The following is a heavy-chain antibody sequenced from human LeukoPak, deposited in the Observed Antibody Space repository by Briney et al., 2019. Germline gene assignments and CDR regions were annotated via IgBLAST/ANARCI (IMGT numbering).Heavy chain of an antibody. CDR1: GGSISSYY. CDR3: ARSGILTGYRNAFDI. D-gene: IGHD3-9*01. Sequence: SETLSLTCTVSGGSISSYYWSWILQPAGKGLEWIGRIYTSGSTNYNPSLKSRVTMSVDTSKNQFSLKLSSVTAADTAVYYCARSGILTGYRNAFDIWGQGTMVTVSS. V-gene: IGHV4-4*07. CDR2: IYTSGST. J-gene: IGHJ3*02.